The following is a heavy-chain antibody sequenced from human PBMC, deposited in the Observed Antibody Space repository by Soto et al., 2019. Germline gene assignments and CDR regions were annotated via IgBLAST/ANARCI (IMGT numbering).Heavy chain of an antibody. V-gene: IGHV3-74*01. CDR2: ISSDGSDI. CDR1: GFTFTSYW. D-gene: IGHD6-13*01. Sequence: PGGSLRLSCAASGFTFTSYWMHWVRQAPGRGLMWVSRISSDGSDILYADSVKGRFTISRDNAKNSLHLQMNSLRAEDTAVYYCTRDASRDSSARGWFDPWGPGTLVTVSS. CDR3: TRDASRDSSARGWFDP. J-gene: IGHJ5*02.